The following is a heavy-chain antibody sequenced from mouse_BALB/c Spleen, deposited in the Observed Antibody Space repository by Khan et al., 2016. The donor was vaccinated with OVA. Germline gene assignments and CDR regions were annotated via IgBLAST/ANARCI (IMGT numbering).Heavy chain of an antibody. D-gene: IGHD2-14*01. V-gene: IGHV9-3-1*01. CDR3: ERVGYSGTMDY. Sequence: QIQLVQSGPELKKPGETVKISCKASGYTFTNYGMNWVKQAPGKGLKWMGWINTYTGEPTYVDDFKGRFAFSLETSASTAYLQINNIKNEDTATYFCERVGYSGTMDYWGQGTSVTVSS. CDR2: INTYTGEP. J-gene: IGHJ4*01. CDR1: GYTFTNYG.